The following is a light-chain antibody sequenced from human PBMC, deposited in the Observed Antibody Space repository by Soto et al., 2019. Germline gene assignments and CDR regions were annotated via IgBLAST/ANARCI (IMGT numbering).Light chain of an antibody. CDR2: EGS. Sequence: QSVLTQPASVSGSPGQSITISCTGTSSDVGSYNLVSWYQQHPGKAPKLMIYEGSKRPSGVSNRFSGSKSGNTASLTISGLQAEDEADYYCCSYAGSSTSWFGGGTQLTVL. V-gene: IGLV2-23*01. CDR3: CSYAGSSTSW. J-gene: IGLJ3*02. CDR1: SSDVGSYNL.